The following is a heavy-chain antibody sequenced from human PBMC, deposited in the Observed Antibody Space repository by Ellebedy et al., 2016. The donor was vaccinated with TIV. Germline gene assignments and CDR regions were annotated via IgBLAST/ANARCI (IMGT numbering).Heavy chain of an antibody. CDR3: IRAYWGADS. CDR2: ISYDGSNK. CDR1: GFTFSSYG. D-gene: IGHD7-27*01. V-gene: IGHV3-30*03. J-gene: IGHJ4*02. Sequence: PGGSLRLSCAASGFTFSSYGMHWVRQAPGKGLEWVAVISYDGSNKYYADSVKGRFTISRDNSKNTLYLQMNSLRAEDTGIYYCIRAYWGADSWGQGTLVTVSS.